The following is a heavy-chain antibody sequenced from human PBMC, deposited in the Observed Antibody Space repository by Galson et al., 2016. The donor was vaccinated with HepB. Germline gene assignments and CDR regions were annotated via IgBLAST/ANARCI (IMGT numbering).Heavy chain of an antibody. J-gene: IGHJ4*02. CDR1: GFPFNNFA. D-gene: IGHD2-8*02. Sequence: SLRLSCAASGFPFNNFAMSWVRQAPGKGLEWVSTISGDGINTHYADSVKGRFTISRDNSKNTLYLQMNSLTIEDTALYYCAKEHNTGWPSLESWGQGTLVSVSP. CDR2: ISGDGINT. V-gene: IGHV3-23*01. CDR3: AKEHNTGWPSLES.